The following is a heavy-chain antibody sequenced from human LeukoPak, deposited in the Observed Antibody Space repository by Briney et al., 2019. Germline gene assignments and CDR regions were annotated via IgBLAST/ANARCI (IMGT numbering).Heavy chain of an antibody. J-gene: IGHJ4*02. CDR2: INLNGGST. D-gene: IGHD5-12*01. CDR3: ARSLGGYSASVVTDPYEF. V-gene: IGHV3-64*01. CDR1: GFTFSIYS. Sequence: PGGTLRLSCAGSGFTFSIYSMHWVRQPPGRGLEYVSAINLNGGSTYYATSVKGRFTISKENSKNKLSLQMACLTAEGTAMYSFARSLGGYSASVVTDPYEFWGQGSLVTVSS.